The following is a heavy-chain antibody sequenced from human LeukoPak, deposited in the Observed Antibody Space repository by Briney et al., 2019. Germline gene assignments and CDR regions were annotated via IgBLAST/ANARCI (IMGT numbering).Heavy chain of an antibody. V-gene: IGHV3-21*01. D-gene: IGHD3-22*01. CDR1: GFTFSSYG. Sequence: GGSLRLSCAASGFTFSSYGMSWVRQVPGKGPEWVSSITSRSTYIFYVDSVKGRFTISRDNSKNSLYLQMNSLRAEDTAVYFSARDLSPYYDTTNRFPWFDPWGQGTLVTVSS. CDR2: ITSRSTYI. CDR3: ARDLSPYYDTTNRFPWFDP. J-gene: IGHJ5*02.